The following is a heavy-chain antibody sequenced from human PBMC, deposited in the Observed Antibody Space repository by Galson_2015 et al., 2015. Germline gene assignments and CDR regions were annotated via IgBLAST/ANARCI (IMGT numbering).Heavy chain of an antibody. Sequence: SLRLSCAASGFTFSDYYMSWIRQAPGKGLEWVSYISSSGSTIYYADPVKGRFTISRDNAKNSLYLQMNSLRAEDTAVYYCARGYSSSWYGLEPWGQGTLVTVSS. V-gene: IGHV3-11*01. D-gene: IGHD6-13*01. CDR3: ARGYSSSWYGLEP. J-gene: IGHJ5*02. CDR2: ISSSGSTI. CDR1: GFTFSDYY.